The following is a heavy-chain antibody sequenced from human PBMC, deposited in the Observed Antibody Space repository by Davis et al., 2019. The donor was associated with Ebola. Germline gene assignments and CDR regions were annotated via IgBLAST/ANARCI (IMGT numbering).Heavy chain of an antibody. D-gene: IGHD2-2*01. Sequence: ASVKVSCKASGYTFTSYDINWVRQATGQGLEWMGIINPSGGSTSYAQKFQGRVTITADESTSTAYMELSSLRSEDTAVYYCALSWRDCSSTSCYHWFDPWGQGTLVTVSS. CDR3: ALSWRDCSSTSCYHWFDP. CDR2: INPSGGST. J-gene: IGHJ5*02. CDR1: GYTFTSYD. V-gene: IGHV1-46*01.